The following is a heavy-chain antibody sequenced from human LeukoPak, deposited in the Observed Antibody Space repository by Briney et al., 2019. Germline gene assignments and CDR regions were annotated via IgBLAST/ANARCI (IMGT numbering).Heavy chain of an antibody. CDR2: INPNSGDT. V-gene: IGHV1-2*06. CDR3: ARDYCSSTSCLFDC. CDR1: GYTFTGYH. J-gene: IGHJ4*02. D-gene: IGHD2-2*01. Sequence: ASVKVSCKASGYTFTGYHMHWVRQAPGQGLEWMGRINPNSGDTNYHGRVTMTRDTSISTAYMELRRLRSDDTAVYYCARDYCSSTSCLFDCWGQGTLVTVSS.